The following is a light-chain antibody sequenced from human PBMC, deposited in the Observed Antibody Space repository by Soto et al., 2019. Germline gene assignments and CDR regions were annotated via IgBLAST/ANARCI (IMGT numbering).Light chain of an antibody. J-gene: IGLJ3*02. CDR2: TTN. CDR3: LLYYGGAHLV. V-gene: IGLV7-43*01. CDR1: TGAVTRGNY. Sequence: QAVVTQEPSLTVSPGGTVTLTCTSSTGAVTRGNYASWFQQKPGQAPRTFIYTTNSKHPWTPARFSGSLLGDKAALTLSGAQPEDEAEYYCLLYYGGAHLVFGGGTKLTVL.